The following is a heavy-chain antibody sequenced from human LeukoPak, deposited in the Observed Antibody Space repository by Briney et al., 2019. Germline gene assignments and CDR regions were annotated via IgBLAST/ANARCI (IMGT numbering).Heavy chain of an antibody. D-gene: IGHD2-2*01. J-gene: IGHJ5*02. CDR3: ARVNIVVVPAKNWFDP. CDR2: ISAYNGNT. Sequence: ASVKVSCKASGYTFTSYGISWVRQAPGRGLEWMGWISAYNGNTNYAQKLQGRVTMTTDTSTSTAYMELRSLRSDDTAVYYCARVNIVVVPAKNWFDPWGQGTLVTVSS. V-gene: IGHV1-18*04. CDR1: GYTFTSYG.